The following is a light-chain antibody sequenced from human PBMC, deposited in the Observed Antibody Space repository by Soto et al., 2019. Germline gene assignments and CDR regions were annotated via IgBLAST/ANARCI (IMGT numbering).Light chain of an antibody. CDR1: QSVSSN. CDR2: IAS. J-gene: IGKJ4*01. Sequence: EIVMTQSPATLSVSPGDRATLSCRASQSVSSNLAWYQQKPGQAPRLLIYIASTRATGIPARCSGSGSGTEFTLTISSLQSEDFAVYYCQQYNNWPLTFGGGTKVEIK. V-gene: IGKV3-15*01. CDR3: QQYNNWPLT.